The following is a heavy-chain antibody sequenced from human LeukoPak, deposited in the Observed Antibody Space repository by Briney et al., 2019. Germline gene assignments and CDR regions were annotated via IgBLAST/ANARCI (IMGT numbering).Heavy chain of an antibody. CDR2: ISGSGGST. CDR3: AKEGDVVVPAAIPFFDY. V-gene: IGHV3-23*01. D-gene: IGHD2-2*01. J-gene: IGHJ4*02. CDR1: GFTFSSYA. Sequence: GGSLRLSCAASGFTFSSYAMSWVRQAPGKGLEWVSAISGSGGSTYYADSVKGRITISRDNSKNTLYLQMNSLRAEDTAVYYCAKEGDVVVPAAIPFFDYWGQGTLVTVSS.